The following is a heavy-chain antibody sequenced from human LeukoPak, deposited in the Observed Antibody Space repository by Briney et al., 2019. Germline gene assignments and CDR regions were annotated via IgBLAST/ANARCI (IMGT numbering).Heavy chain of an antibody. D-gene: IGHD3-3*01. CDR1: GFTFSSYA. Sequence: TGGSLRLSCAASGFTFSSYAMSWVRQAPGKGLEWVSAISGSGGSTYYADSVKGRFTISRDNSKNTLYLQMNSLRAEDTAVYYCAKSPLRFLEHNFDYWGQGTRVTVSS. J-gene: IGHJ4*02. V-gene: IGHV3-23*01. CDR3: AKSPLRFLEHNFDY. CDR2: ISGSGGST.